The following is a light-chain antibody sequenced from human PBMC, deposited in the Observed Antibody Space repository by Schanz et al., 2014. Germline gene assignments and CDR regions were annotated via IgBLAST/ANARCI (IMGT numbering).Light chain of an antibody. V-gene: IGLV2-8*01. CDR3: SSYAGSNFVV. J-gene: IGLJ2*01. CDR1: SSDVGGYNF. CDR2: KVT. Sequence: QSALTQPPSASGSPGQSVTISCTGTSSDVGGYNFVSWYQQIPGKAPKLMIYKVTQRPSGVPDRFSGSKSGNTASLTVSGLQAEDEADYYCSSYAGSNFVVFGGGTKLTVL.